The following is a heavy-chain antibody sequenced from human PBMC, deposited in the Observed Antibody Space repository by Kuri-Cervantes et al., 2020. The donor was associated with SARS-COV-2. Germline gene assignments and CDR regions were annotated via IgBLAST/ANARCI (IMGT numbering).Heavy chain of an antibody. V-gene: IGHV3-7*05. D-gene: IGHD5-18*01. J-gene: IGHJ4*02. CDR1: GFTFSSYW. CDR3: ATGVRGYSYGPDY. Sequence: LSLTCAASGFTFSSYWMSWVRQAPGKGLEWVANIKQDGSEKYYVDSVKGRFTISGDNAKNSLYLQMNSLRAEDTAVYYCATGVRGYSYGPDYWGQGTLVTVSS. CDR2: IKQDGSEK.